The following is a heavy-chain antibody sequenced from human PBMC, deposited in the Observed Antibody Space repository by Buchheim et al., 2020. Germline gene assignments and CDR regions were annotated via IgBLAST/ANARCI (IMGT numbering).Heavy chain of an antibody. J-gene: IGHJ4*02. CDR3: ARDRVSGYSTTFDY. Sequence: QVQLVQSGAEVKKPGASEKFSCKASGYTFTDSYIHWVRLAPGQGFEWMGWINPKTGVTNFIQKFKGRVTVTRDTTTSTAYMELSRLNSDDSAIYYCARDRVSGYSTTFDYWGQGA. CDR1: GYTFTDSY. D-gene: IGHD3-3*01. CDR2: INPKTGVT. V-gene: IGHV1-2*02.